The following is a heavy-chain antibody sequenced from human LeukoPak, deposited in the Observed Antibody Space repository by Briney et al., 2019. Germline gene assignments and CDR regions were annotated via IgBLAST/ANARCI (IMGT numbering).Heavy chain of an antibody. CDR3: ARDGYDSSGYYDY. Sequence: PSETLSLTCTVSGGSISSSSYYWGWIRQPPGKGLEWIGSIYYSGSTYYNPSLKSRVTISVDTSKNQFSLKLSSVTAADTAVYYCARDGYDSSGYYDYWGQGTLVTVSS. V-gene: IGHV4-39*07. CDR2: IYYSGST. J-gene: IGHJ4*02. D-gene: IGHD3-22*01. CDR1: GGSISSSSYY.